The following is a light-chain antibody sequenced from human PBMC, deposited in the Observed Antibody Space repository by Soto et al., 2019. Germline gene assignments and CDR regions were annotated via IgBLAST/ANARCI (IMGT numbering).Light chain of an antibody. CDR2: DAS. CDR3: QQYENLPT. V-gene: IGKV1-33*01. Sequence: DIQVTQSPPTLSASVGDRVTITCRASQTISTWMAWYQQKPGRAPKLLIYDASNLEAGVPSRFRGSGSGTDFTFTISRLQPEDIATYYCQQYENLPTFGQGTRLEIK. CDR1: QTISTW. J-gene: IGKJ5*01.